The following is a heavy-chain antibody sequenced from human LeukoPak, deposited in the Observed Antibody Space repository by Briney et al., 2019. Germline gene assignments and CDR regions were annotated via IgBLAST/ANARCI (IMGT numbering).Heavy chain of an antibody. D-gene: IGHD2-2*01. V-gene: IGHV3-48*03. CDR1: GFTFSSYE. CDR3: ARDPAPLGY. J-gene: IGHJ4*02. Sequence: GGSLRLSCAASGFTFSSYEMNWVRQAPGKGLEWVSYISSSGSTINYADSVKGRFTISRDNAKNSLYLQMNSLRAEDTAVYYCARDPAPLGYWGQGTLVTVSS. CDR2: ISSSGSTI.